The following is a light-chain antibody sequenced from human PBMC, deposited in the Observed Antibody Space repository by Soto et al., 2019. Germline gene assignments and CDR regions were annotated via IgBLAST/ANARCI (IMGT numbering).Light chain of an antibody. V-gene: IGKV3-11*01. CDR3: QQRSNWPPIT. J-gene: IGKJ5*01. CDR1: QSVSSY. CDR2: DAS. Sequence: EIVLTQSPATLSLSPGERATLSCRASQSVSSYLAWYQQKPGQAPRLLIYDASNRATGIPAMISGSGSETDFTLTISSLEPEDFAVYYFQQRSNWPPITFGQGTRLEIK.